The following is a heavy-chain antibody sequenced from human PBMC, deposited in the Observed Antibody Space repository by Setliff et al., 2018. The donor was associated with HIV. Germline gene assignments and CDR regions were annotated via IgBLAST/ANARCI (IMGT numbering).Heavy chain of an antibody. Sequence: SVKVSCKASGGTFSSYITAWVRQAPGQGLEWMGGINPIFGTTNYARDFMGRVSMTADESTNTAYMELSSLRSDDSAIYYCARGIPRGTVFGVVGYFDYWGQGTPVTVSS. V-gene: IGHV1-69*13. CDR3: ARGIPRGTVFGVVGYFDY. CDR1: GGTFSSYI. D-gene: IGHD3-3*01. CDR2: INPIFGTT. J-gene: IGHJ4*02.